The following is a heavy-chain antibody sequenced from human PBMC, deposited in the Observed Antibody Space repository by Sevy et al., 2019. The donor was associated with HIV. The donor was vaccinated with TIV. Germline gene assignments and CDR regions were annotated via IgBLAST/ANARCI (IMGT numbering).Heavy chain of an antibody. D-gene: IGHD6-13*01. Sequence: GSLRLSCAASGFTFSSYAMSWVRQAPGKGLEWIGSIYYSGSTYYNPSLKSRVTISVDTSKNQFSLKLSSVTAADTAVYYCARLDSSNVDYWGQGTLVTVSS. V-gene: IGHV4-39*01. J-gene: IGHJ4*02. CDR1: GFTFSSYA. CDR3: ARLDSSNVDY. CDR2: IYYSGST.